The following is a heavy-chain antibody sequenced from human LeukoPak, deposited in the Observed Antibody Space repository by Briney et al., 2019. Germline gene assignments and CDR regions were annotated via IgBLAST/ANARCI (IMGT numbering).Heavy chain of an antibody. Sequence: GGSLRLSCAASGFSFSNYAMSWVRQAPGKGLEWVSAISGRGANTYYADSVKGRFTISRDNSKNTLYLQMNSLRAEDTAVYYCARDDYGETFDYWGQGTLVTVSS. J-gene: IGHJ4*02. CDR2: ISGRGANT. CDR1: GFSFSNYA. CDR3: ARDDYGETFDY. D-gene: IGHD4-17*01. V-gene: IGHV3-23*01.